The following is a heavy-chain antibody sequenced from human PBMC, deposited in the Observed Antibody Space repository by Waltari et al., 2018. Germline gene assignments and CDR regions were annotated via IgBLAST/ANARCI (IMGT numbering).Heavy chain of an antibody. Sequence: QVQLQESGPGLVKPSQTLSLTCTVSGGSISSGSYYWSWIRQPAGKGREWIGYIYTSGSTNYNPSLKSRVTISVDTSKNQFSLKLGSVTAADTAVYYCARMITFGGVIVIGGVGAFDIWGQGTMVTVSS. CDR1: GGSISSGSYY. V-gene: IGHV4-61*09. J-gene: IGHJ3*02. CDR2: IYTSGST. CDR3: ARMITFGGVIVIGGVGAFDI. D-gene: IGHD3-16*02.